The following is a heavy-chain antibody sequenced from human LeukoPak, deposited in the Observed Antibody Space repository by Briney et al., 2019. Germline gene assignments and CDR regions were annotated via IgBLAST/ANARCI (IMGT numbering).Heavy chain of an antibody. CDR1: GYTLTELS. V-gene: IGHV1-24*01. J-gene: IGHJ4*02. D-gene: IGHD6-19*01. Sequence: GASVKVSCKVSGYTLTELSMHWVRQAPGKGLEWMGGFDPEDGETIYAQKFQGRVTMTEDTSTDTAYMELSSLRSEDTAVYYCATVSGWTDYFDYWGREPWSPSPQ. CDR3: ATVSGWTDYFDY. CDR2: FDPEDGET.